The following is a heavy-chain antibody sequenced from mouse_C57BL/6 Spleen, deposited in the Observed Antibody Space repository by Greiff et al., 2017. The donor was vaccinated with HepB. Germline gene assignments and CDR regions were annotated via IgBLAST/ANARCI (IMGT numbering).Heavy chain of an antibody. CDR3: ARSGYHGSRKGFAY. D-gene: IGHD1-1*01. CDR2: INPNNGGT. J-gene: IGHJ3*01. V-gene: IGHV1-18*01. Sequence: EVKLQESGPELVKPGASVKIPCKASGYTFTDYNMDWVKQSHGKSLEWIGDINPNNGGTIYNQKFKGKATLTVDKSSSTAYMELRSLTSEDTAVYYCARSGYHGSRKGFAYWGQGTLVTVSA. CDR1: GYTFTDYN.